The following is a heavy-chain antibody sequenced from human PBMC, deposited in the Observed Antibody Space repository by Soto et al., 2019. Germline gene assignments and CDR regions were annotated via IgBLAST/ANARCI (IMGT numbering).Heavy chain of an antibody. CDR2: ISSSSSYT. CDR1: GFTFSDYY. J-gene: IGHJ5*01. Sequence: QVQLVESGGGLVKPGGSLRLSCAASGFTFSDYYMSWIRQAPGKGLEWVSYISSSSSYTNYADSVKGRFTISRDNAKNSLYRQMNCLRAEDTAVYYCAREGYQVRSGWGRGFDSWGQGTLVTVSS. D-gene: IGHD2-2*01. CDR3: AREGYQVRSGWGRGFDS. V-gene: IGHV3-11*06.